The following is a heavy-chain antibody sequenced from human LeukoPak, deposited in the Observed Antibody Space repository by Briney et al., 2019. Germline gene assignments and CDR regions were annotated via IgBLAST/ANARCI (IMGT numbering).Heavy chain of an antibody. V-gene: IGHV1-69*13. J-gene: IGHJ6*03. CDR3: ARVTALYYYMDV. Sequence: SVKVSCKASGGTFSSYAISWVRQAPGQGLEWMGGIIPIFGTANYAQKFQGRVTITADESTSTAYMELSSLRSEDTAVYYCARVTALYYYMDVWGKGTTVTVSS. CDR2: IIPIFGTA. CDR1: GGTFSSYA.